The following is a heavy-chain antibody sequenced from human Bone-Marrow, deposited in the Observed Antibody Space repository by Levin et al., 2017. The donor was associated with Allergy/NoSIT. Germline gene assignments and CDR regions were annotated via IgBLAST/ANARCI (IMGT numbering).Heavy chain of an antibody. CDR3: TKGGLWNGYYSGFES. V-gene: IGHV3-9*01. CDR2: ISWDSVTV. Sequence: SLKISCVTSGFTFDDYAMHWVRQAPGKGLDWVSGISWDSVTVEYADSVKDRFTISRDNAKNSVYLQMNSLRREDTALYCCTKGGLWNGYYSGFESWGQGTPVTVSS. CDR1: GFTFDDYA. D-gene: IGHD3-3*01. J-gene: IGHJ4*02.